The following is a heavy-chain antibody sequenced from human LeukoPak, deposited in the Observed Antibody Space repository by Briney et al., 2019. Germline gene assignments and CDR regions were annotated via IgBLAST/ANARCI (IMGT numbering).Heavy chain of an antibody. V-gene: IGHV3-7*01. CDR2: INRDGRQQ. J-gene: IGHJ6*03. CDR3: ARDWSYSSGWYYYMDV. CDR1: EISLNNYW. D-gene: IGHD6-19*01. Sequence: GGSLRLSCEGSEISLNNYWMAWVRQGPGKGLEWVANINRDGRQQNFVDSVKGRFTISRDNAKNSLYLQMNSLRAEDTAVYYCARDWSYSSGWYYYMDVWGKGTTVTVSS.